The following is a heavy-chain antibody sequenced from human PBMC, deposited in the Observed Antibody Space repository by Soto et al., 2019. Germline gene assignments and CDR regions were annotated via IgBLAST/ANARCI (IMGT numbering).Heavy chain of an antibody. CDR3: ARDKSARLRMYA. V-gene: IGHV4-59*01. D-gene: IGHD6-6*01. CDR2: IYYSGST. J-gene: IGHJ6*02. CDR1: GGSISSYY. Sequence: NQSLTCTVSGGSISSYYWSWIRQPPGKGLEWIGYIYYSGSTNYNPPLKSRVTISVDTSKNQFSLKLSSVTAADTAVYYCARDKSARLRMYAWGQRTTVTVS.